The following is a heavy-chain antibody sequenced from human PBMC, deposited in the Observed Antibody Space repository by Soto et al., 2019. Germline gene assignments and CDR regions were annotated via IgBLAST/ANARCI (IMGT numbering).Heavy chain of an antibody. D-gene: IGHD6-13*01. CDR1: GFTFSSYS. Sequence: GSLRLSCAASGFTFSSYSMNWVRQAPGKGLEWVSSISSSSSYIYYADSVKGRFTISRDNAKNSLYLQMNSLRAEDTAVYYCARVSSSWYDGGGFFDYWGQGTLVTVSS. CDR2: ISSSSSYI. CDR3: ARVSSSWYDGGGFFDY. V-gene: IGHV3-21*01. J-gene: IGHJ4*02.